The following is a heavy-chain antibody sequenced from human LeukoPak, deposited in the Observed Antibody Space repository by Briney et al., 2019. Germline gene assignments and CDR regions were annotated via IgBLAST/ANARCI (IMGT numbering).Heavy chain of an antibody. CDR1: GGSISSHY. V-gene: IGHV4-59*11. J-gene: IGHJ4*02. Sequence: SQTLSLTCTVSGGSISSHYWSWIRQPPGKGLEWIGYIHYSGSTNYNPSLKSRVTISVDTSKNQFSLKLSSVTAADTAVYYCARSSGYHLDYWGQGTLVTVSS. D-gene: IGHD3-22*01. CDR2: IHYSGST. CDR3: ARSSGYHLDY.